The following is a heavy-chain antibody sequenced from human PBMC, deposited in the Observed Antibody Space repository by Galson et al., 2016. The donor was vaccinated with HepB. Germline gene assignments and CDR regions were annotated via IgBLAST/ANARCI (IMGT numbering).Heavy chain of an antibody. CDR3: AKLDCGRDCPRDD. CDR2: ISYDGGDK. D-gene: IGHD2-21*02. Sequence: SLRLSCAASGFTFSGYAMHWVRQAPGKGLEWVAVISYDGGDKHYEDSVKGRFTVSRDNSKNTLFLQMNSLRVEDTAVYYCAKLDCGRDCPRDDWGQGTQVTVS. V-gene: IGHV3-30*18. CDR1: GFTFSGYA. J-gene: IGHJ4*02.